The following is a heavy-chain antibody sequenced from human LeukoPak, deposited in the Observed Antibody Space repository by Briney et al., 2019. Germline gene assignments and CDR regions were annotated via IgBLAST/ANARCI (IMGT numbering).Heavy chain of an antibody. V-gene: IGHV4-30-2*01. CDR1: GGSMSSGGYS. CDR2: IYHSGST. J-gene: IGHJ4*02. D-gene: IGHD2-21*02. Sequence: SQTLSLTCAVSGGSMSSGGYSWSWIRQPPGKGLEWIGYIYHSGSTYYNPSLKSRVTISVDRSKNQFSLKLSSVTAADTAVYYCARGAVVTAGDYFDYWGQGTLVTVSS. CDR3: ARGAVVTAGDYFDY.